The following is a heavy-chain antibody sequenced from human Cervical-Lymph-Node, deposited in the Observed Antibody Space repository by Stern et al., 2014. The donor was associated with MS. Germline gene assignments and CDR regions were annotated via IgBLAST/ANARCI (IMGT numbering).Heavy chain of an antibody. CDR3: ARSLNWNDVEDYHYGLDV. CDR2: INPNSGDT. CDR1: GYTFTGYY. Sequence: VQLVESGAEVKKPGASVKVPCKASGYTFTGYYLHWVRQAPGQGLEWMGRINPNSGDTKNAQNFQDRVTMTRDTSISTAYMELSRLRSDDTAVYYCARSLNWNDVEDYHYGLDVWGQGTTVTVSS. D-gene: IGHD1-1*01. V-gene: IGHV1-2*06. J-gene: IGHJ6*02.